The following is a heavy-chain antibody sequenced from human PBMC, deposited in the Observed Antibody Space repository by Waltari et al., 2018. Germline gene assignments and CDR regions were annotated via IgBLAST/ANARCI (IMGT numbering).Heavy chain of an antibody. CDR3: ARDYDDSSGYYSPTDAFDI. Sequence: QVQLVQSGSELKKPGASVKVSCKASGYTFTSYAMNWVRQAPGQGLEWMGWINTQTGNPTYAQGFTGRFVFSLDTSVSTAYLQISSLKAEDTAVYYCARDYDDSSGYYSPTDAFDIWGQGTMVTVSS. CDR1: GYTFTSYA. D-gene: IGHD3-22*01. V-gene: IGHV7-4-1*02. CDR2: INTQTGNP. J-gene: IGHJ3*02.